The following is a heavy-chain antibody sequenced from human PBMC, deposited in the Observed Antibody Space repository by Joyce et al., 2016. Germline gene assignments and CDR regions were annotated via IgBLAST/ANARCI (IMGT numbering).Heavy chain of an antibody. V-gene: IGHV3-15*01. CDR1: GFTFRNAW. CDR3: ATSVVVVSFDY. J-gene: IGHJ4*02. Sequence: EVQLVESGGGLVKPGGSLRISCEASGFTFRNAWMSWVRQAPGVGLGGVGRMKSQNDGGTTDYAAPVEGRFTISRDDSKNTLYLQMNSLKTDDTAVYYCATSVVVVSFDYWGQGTLVAVSS. CDR2: MKSQNDGGTT. D-gene: IGHD2-2*01.